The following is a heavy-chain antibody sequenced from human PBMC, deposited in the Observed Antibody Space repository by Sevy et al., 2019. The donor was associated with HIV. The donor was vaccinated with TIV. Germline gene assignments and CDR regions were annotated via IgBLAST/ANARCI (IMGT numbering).Heavy chain of an antibody. J-gene: IGHJ3*02. D-gene: IGHD3-22*01. CDR1: GFTFSNAW. CDR3: TTVPVYYDSIGYSYAFDI. CDR2: IKSKTDGGTT. Sequence: GGSLRLSCAASGFTFSNAWMSWVRQAPGKGLEWVGRIKSKTDGGTTEYAALVKGGFTNSRVDSKNTLYLQMNSLKTEYTALYSCTTVPVYYDSIGYSYAFDIWGQGTMVTVSS. V-gene: IGHV3-15*01.